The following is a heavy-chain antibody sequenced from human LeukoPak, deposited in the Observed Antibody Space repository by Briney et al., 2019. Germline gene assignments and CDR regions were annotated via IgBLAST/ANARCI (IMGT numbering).Heavy chain of an antibody. D-gene: IGHD3-10*01. Sequence: GGSLRLSCAASGFTFSGSALHWVRQASGKGLEWVGRIRSTANGYATAYAASVKGRFTISRDDSRNTAYLQMDSLKTEDTAVYYCTGSYYGSGSYADFDYWGQGTLVTVSS. V-gene: IGHV3-73*01. CDR1: GFTFSGSA. CDR3: TGSYYGSGSYADFDY. CDR2: IRSTANGYAT. J-gene: IGHJ4*02.